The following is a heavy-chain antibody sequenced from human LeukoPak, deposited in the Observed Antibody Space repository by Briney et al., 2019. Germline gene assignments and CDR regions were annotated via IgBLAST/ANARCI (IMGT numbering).Heavy chain of an antibody. V-gene: IGHV3-49*03. CDR1: GFTFGDYA. CDR3: TSTASTVTTMGYYFDY. J-gene: IGHJ4*02. Sequence: GRSLRLSCTASGFTFGDYAMSWFRQAPGKGLEWVGFIRSKAYGGTTEYAASVKGRFTTSRDDSKSIAYLQMNSLKTEDTAVYYCTSTASTVTTMGYYFDYWGQGTLVTVSS. D-gene: IGHD4-17*01. CDR2: IRSKAYGGTT.